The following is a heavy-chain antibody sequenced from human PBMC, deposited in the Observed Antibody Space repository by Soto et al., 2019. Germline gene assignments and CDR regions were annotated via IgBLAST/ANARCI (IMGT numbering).Heavy chain of an antibody. V-gene: IGHV3-23*01. J-gene: IGHJ4*02. CDR2: LSDSGGSI. CDR1: GFTFSRHA. CDR3: AKVSSSWYAGFFDL. D-gene: IGHD6-13*01. Sequence: GGSLRLSCTAPGFTFSRHAMTWVRQAPGKGLEWVSGLSDSGGSIYYADSVKGRFTISRDNSMNTLYLQMNTLRAEDTAIYYCAKVSSSWYAGFFDLWGQGTLVTVSS.